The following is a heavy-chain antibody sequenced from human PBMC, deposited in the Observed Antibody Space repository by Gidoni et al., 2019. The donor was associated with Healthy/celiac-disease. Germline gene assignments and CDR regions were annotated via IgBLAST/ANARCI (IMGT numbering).Heavy chain of an antibody. V-gene: IGHV3-23*01. CDR1: GFTFSSYA. CDR2: ISGSGGST. D-gene: IGHD1-26*01. Sequence: EVQLLESGGGLVQPGGSLRLSCAASGFTFSSYAMSWVRQAPGKGLGWVSAISGSGGSTYYADSVKGRFTISRDNSKNTLYLQMNSLRAEDTAVYYCAKGSGSYYSAFDIWGQGTMVTVSS. J-gene: IGHJ3*02. CDR3: AKGSGSYYSAFDI.